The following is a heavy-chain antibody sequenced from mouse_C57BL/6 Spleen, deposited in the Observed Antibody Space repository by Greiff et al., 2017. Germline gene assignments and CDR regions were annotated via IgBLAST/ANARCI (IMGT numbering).Heavy chain of an antibody. J-gene: IGHJ3*01. CDR1: GYTFTSYG. Sequence: VQLQQSGAELARPGASVKMSCKASGYTFTSYGISWVKQRTGQGLEWIGEIYPSSGNTNYNEKFKGKATLTADKSSSTAYMELRSLTSEDSAVYFCARCWDEEWFAYWGQGTMVTVSA. V-gene: IGHV1-81*01. CDR3: ARCWDEEWFAY. D-gene: IGHD4-1*01. CDR2: IYPSSGNT.